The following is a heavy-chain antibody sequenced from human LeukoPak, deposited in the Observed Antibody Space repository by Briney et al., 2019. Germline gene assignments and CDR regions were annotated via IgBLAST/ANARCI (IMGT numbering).Heavy chain of an antibody. Sequence: SETLSLTCTVSGGSISSYYWSWIRQPPGKGLEWIGYIYYSGSTNYNPSLKSRVTMSVDSSKNQFSLILISVTAADTAVYYCARHPTEGGDQDYWGQGTLVTVSS. J-gene: IGHJ4*02. D-gene: IGHD3-16*01. CDR2: IYYSGST. CDR3: ARHPTEGGDQDY. CDR1: GGSISSYY. V-gene: IGHV4-59*08.